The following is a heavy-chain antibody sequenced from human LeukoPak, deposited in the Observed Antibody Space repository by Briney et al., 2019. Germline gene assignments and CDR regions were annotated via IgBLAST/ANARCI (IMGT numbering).Heavy chain of an antibody. CDR1: GFTFSSYG. Sequence: GGSLRLSCAASGFTFSSYGMHWVRQAPGKGLEWVAFIRYDGSNKYYADSVKGRFTISRDNSKNTLYLQMNSLRAEDTAVYYCATQSSSGWYYFDYWGQGTLVTVSS. CDR2: IRYDGSNK. CDR3: ATQSSSGWYYFDY. V-gene: IGHV3-30*02. D-gene: IGHD6-19*01. J-gene: IGHJ4*02.